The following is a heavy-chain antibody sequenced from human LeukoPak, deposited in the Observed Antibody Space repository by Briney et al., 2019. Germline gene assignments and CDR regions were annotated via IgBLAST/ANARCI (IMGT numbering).Heavy chain of an antibody. D-gene: IGHD6-19*01. V-gene: IGHV4-59*08. J-gene: IGHJ4*02. Sequence: SETLSLTCTVSGGTISSYYRNWIRQPPGKGLEWIGYIHDSGSTKYNPSLKSRVTISVETSKKQFSLKLSSVTAADTAVYYCARWYYSGWAFDYWGQGTLVTGSS. CDR1: GGTISSYY. CDR3: ARWYYSGWAFDY. CDR2: IHDSGST.